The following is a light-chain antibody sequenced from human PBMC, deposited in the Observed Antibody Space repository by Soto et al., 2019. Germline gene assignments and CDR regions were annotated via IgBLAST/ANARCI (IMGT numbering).Light chain of an antibody. J-gene: IGKJ1*01. CDR2: AAS. V-gene: IGKV1-6*01. CDR1: QGIGND. Sequence: ITLPPSCLEYPVGARPSILFRASQGIGNDLGWYQQEPGKAPTLLIYAASNLQSGVPSRFRGSRSGTEFTLTVSSLQPDDFATYYCLQDHDESWAFGQGTKVDI. CDR3: LQDHDESWA.